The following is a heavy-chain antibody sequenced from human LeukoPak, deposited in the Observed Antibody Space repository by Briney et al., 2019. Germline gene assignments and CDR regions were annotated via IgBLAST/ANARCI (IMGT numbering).Heavy chain of an antibody. CDR3: TRTPYSGNYYLDY. D-gene: IGHD1-26*01. J-gene: IGHJ4*02. Sequence: PGRSLRLSCTASGFTFGDYAMTWVRLAPGKGLEWVGFVRSKTYGGTTEYAASVKGRFTISRDDFESIAYLQMNSLKTEDTAAYYCTRTPYSGNYYLDYWGQGTLVTVSS. CDR1: GFTFGDYA. V-gene: IGHV3-49*04. CDR2: VRSKTYGGTT.